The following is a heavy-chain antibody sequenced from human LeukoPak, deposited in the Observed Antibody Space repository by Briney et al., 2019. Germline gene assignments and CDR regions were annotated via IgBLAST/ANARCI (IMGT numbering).Heavy chain of an antibody. J-gene: IGHJ5*02. CDR2: IYPGDSDT. V-gene: IGHV5-51*01. Sequence: GESLKISCKGSGYRFGSYWIAWARQMPGKGLEWMGIIYPGDSDTRYSPSFQGQVTISVDKSISTAYLQWSSLKASDTAVYYCARETNKRFDPWGQGTLVTVSS. CDR1: GYRFGSYW. CDR3: ARETNKRFDP. D-gene: IGHD1/OR15-1a*01.